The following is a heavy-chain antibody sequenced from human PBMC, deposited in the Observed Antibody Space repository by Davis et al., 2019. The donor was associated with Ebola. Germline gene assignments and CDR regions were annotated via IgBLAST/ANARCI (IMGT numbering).Heavy chain of an antibody. CDR2: VDHSGNT. J-gene: IGHJ4*02. CDR1: GGTFSNYY. Sequence: SETLSLTCAVYGGTFSNYYWTWIRQPLGKGLEWIGEVDHSGNTNYNPSFKSRVIVSEDASKNQFSLKLTSVTAADTAVYYCARGIVGATNWGQGTLVTVSS. CDR3: ARGIVGATN. V-gene: IGHV4-34*01. D-gene: IGHD1-26*01.